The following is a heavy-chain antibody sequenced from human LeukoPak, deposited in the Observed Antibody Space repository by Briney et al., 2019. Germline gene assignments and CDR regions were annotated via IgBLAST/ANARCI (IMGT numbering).Heavy chain of an antibody. CDR2: IFASGTT. CDR1: NGSIGSQF. V-gene: IGHV4-4*08. CDR3: ATDMAADPDTFDV. Sequence: SETLSLTCTVSNGSIGSQFWSWVRQPPGKGLEWIGYIFASGTTHYNPSLESRVTISVDTSKNQFSLKLTSVTSADTAVFYCATDMAADPDTFDVWGLGTLVTVSS. D-gene: IGHD2-15*01. J-gene: IGHJ3*01.